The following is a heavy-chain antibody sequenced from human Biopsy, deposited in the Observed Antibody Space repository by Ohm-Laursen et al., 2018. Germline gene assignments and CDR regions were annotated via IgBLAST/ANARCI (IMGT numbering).Heavy chain of an antibody. CDR1: GGSISSYY. D-gene: IGHD1-26*01. CDR2: IYYTGST. J-gene: IGHJ2*01. Sequence: SETLSLTCTVSGGSISSYYWSWIRQPSGKGLEWIGYIYYTGSTNYNPSLKSRVTISVDTSMNHLSLRLTSVTAADTAVYYCARHAPSYSGSYWRYFDLWGRGTLVTVSS. V-gene: IGHV4-59*08. CDR3: ARHAPSYSGSYWRYFDL.